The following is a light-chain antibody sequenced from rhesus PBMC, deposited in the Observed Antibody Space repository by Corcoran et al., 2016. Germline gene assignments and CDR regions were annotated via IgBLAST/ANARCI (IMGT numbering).Light chain of an antibody. Sequence: DIQMSQSPSSLSASVGDRVTITCRASQGISSYLNWYQQKPGKAPKLLIYYANSLASGVPSRFSGSGSGTEFTLTISCLQPEDFATYYCQQGNSNPFTFGPGTKLDIK. V-gene: IGKV1-32*02. CDR2: YAN. CDR1: QGISSY. J-gene: IGKJ3*01. CDR3: QQGNSNPFT.